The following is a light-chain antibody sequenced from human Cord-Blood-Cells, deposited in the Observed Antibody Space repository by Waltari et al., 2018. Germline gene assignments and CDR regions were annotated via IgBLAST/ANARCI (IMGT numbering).Light chain of an antibody. CDR3: QQYNSYWT. J-gene: IGKJ1*01. CDR2: DAC. V-gene: IGKV1-5*01. Sequence: DIQMTQSPSTLSASVGDRVTITCRASQSISSWLAWYQQKPGKAPKLLIYDACSLESGVPARFGGSGSGTEFTLTISSLQPDDFATYCCQQYNSYWTFGQGTKVEIK. CDR1: QSISSW.